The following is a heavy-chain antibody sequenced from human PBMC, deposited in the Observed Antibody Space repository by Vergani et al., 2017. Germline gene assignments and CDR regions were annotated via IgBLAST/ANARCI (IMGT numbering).Heavy chain of an antibody. CDR3: ARHQAAGYSSSSGWFDP. V-gene: IGHV4-30-2*03. J-gene: IGHJ5*02. Sequence: QLHLQESGSRLVKPSETLSLTCTVSGDSISSGGHSWSWIRQPPGKGLEWVGYIYHSGSTYYNPSLKSRLTISVDESRNQFSLKLSSVTAADTAVYYCARHQAAGYSSSSGWFDPWGQGTLVTVSS. CDR1: GDSISSGGHS. D-gene: IGHD6-6*01. CDR2: IYHSGST.